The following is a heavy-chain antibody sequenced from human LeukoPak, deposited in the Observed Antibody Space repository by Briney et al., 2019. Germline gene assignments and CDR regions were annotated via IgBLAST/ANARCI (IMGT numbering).Heavy chain of an antibody. CDR2: IYYSGST. Sequence: SETLSLTCTVSGGSISSYYWRWLRPPPGKGLEWIGYIYYSGSTNYNPSLTSRVTISVDTSKNLFSLKLSSVTAADTAVYYCARAEWYYYYGMDVWGQGTTVTVSS. J-gene: IGHJ6*02. V-gene: IGHV4-59*01. CDR3: ARAEWYYYYGMDV. CDR1: GGSISSYY. D-gene: IGHD3-3*01.